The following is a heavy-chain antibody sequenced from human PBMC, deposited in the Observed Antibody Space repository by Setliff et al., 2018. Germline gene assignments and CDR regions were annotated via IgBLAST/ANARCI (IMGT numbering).Heavy chain of an antibody. J-gene: IGHJ4*02. V-gene: IGHV4-39*07. CDR1: GGSVSNSGFF. Sequence: SETLSLTCTVSGGSVSNSGFFWGWLRQAPGKGLEWIGNIYDSGSSNYNASLKSRLIITRDTSKNQISLRLSSVTAADTAVYYCARGGRDGYNYELDYWGQGTLVTVSS. CDR2: IYDSGSS. D-gene: IGHD5-12*01. CDR3: ARGGRDGYNYELDY.